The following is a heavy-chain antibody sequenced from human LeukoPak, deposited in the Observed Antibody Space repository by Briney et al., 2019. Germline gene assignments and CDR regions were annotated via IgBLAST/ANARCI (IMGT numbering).Heavy chain of an antibody. CDR3: ARKSIVTAGRKPYDF. CDR2: INHSGRT. J-gene: IGHJ4*02. V-gene: IGHV4-34*01. Sequence: SETLSLTCAVYGGSFSGYYWSWIRQPPGKGLEWIGEINHSGRTNSNASLKSRVTISVDMSKNQFSLRLSSVTAADTAVYYCARKSIVTAGRKPYDFWDQGTLVTVSP. D-gene: IGHD6-13*01. CDR1: GGSFSGYY.